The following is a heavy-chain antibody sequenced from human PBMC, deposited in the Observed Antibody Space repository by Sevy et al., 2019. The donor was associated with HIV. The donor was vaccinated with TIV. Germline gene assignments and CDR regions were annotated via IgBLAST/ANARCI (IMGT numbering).Heavy chain of an antibody. J-gene: IGHJ4*02. Sequence: GWSLRLSCVASGFTFSKYSMSWVRQTPGKGLEWVSTLSFACGRINYADSVKGRFTMSRDDSRNTFYLQMESLRAEDKDIYYCAREGCSKPHDYWGQGTLVTVSS. D-gene: IGHD2-2*01. CDR3: AREGCSKPHDY. CDR2: LSFACGRI. V-gene: IGHV3-23*01. CDR1: GFTFSKYS.